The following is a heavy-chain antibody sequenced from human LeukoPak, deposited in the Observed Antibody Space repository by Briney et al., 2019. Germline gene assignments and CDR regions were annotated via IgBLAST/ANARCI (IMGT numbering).Heavy chain of an antibody. CDR1: GLTFGDYS. D-gene: IGHD3-10*01. Sequence: GGSLRLSCTASGLTFGDYSMNWVRQAPGKGLEWVSYISSTGNPRHYADSVKGRFTISRDNSKNTLFLQMNSLRAEDTAVYYCAKHYMGSSYNRAVDYWGQGTLVTVSS. CDR2: ISSTGNPR. V-gene: IGHV3-48*01. CDR3: AKHYMGSSYNRAVDY. J-gene: IGHJ4*02.